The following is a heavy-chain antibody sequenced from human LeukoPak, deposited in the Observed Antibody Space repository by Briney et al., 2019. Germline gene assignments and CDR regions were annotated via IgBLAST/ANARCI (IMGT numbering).Heavy chain of an antibody. V-gene: IGHV1-69*04. Sequence: SVKVSCKASGGTFSSYAISWVRQAPGQGLEWMGRIIPILGIANYAQKFQGRVTITADKSTSTAYMELSSLRSEDTAVYYCARDALAIDNYDFWSGYYPALFDYWGQGTLVTVSS. CDR2: IIPILGIA. D-gene: IGHD3-3*01. J-gene: IGHJ4*02. CDR1: GGTFSSYA. CDR3: ARDALAIDNYDFWSGYYPALFDY.